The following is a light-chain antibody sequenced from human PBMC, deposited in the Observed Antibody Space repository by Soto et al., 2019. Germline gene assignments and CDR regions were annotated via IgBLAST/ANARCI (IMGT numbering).Light chain of an antibody. V-gene: IGLV1-44*01. J-gene: IGLJ3*02. Sequence: QPVLTQPPSASGTPGQRVTISCSGSSSNIGSNTVNWYQQFPGTAPKLLIYSNNQRPSGVPDRFSDSKSGTSASLAIRGLQSEDEADYYCAAWDDSLNGWVFGGGTKLTVL. CDR1: SSNIGSNT. CDR2: SNN. CDR3: AAWDDSLNGWV.